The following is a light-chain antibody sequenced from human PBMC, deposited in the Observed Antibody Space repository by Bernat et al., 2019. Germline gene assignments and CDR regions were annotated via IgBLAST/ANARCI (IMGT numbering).Light chain of an antibody. J-gene: IGLJ3*02. CDR2: DVS. V-gene: IGLV2-14*03. Sequence: QSALTQPTSVSGSPGQSITISCTGTSSDVGAYDYVSWYQQHPGKAPKLMIYDVSNRPSGGSNRFSVSKSGNTASLTISGLQAEDEADYYCSSYTSSSTLVFGGGTKLTVL. CDR1: SSDVGAYDY. CDR3: SSYTSSSTLV.